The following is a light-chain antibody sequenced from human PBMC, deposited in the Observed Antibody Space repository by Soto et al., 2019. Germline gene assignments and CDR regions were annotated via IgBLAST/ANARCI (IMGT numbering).Light chain of an antibody. Sequence: QSVLTQPASLSGSPGQSITISCTGTSSDVGGYNYVSWYQQHPGKAPKLMIYDVSNRPSGVSNRFSGSKSGNTASLTISGIQAEDEADYYCSSYTSSSTLYIFGTGTKVTVL. V-gene: IGLV2-14*01. CDR2: DVS. J-gene: IGLJ1*01. CDR3: SSYTSSSTLYI. CDR1: SSDVGGYNY.